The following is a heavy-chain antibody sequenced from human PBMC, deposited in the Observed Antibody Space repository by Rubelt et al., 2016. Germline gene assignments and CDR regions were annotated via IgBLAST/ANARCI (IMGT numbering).Heavy chain of an antibody. CDR2: INHSGIT. CDR3: ARGITVKTRNIGMLGPGMDV. Sequence: QVQLQQWGAGLLKPSETLSLTCAVYGGSFSGYYWSWIRQPPGEGLEWIGEINHSGITNYNASLKSRLTISVDTSKNQFSRHLRSGTAADTAVYYCARGITVKTRNIGMLGPGMDVWGQGTTVTVSS. J-gene: IGHJ6*02. D-gene: IGHD2/OR15-2a*01. V-gene: IGHV4-34*01. CDR1: GGSFSGYY.